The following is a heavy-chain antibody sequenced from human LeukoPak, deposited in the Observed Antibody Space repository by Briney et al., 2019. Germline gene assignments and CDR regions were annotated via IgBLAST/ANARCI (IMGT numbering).Heavy chain of an antibody. J-gene: IGHJ4*02. D-gene: IGHD3-9*01. Sequence: PGGSLRLSCAASGFTFSSYWMSWVRQAPGKGLEWVANIKQDGSEKYYVDSVRGRFTISRDNAKNSLYLQMSSLRAEDTAVYYCARTPIFRDDFDFWGQGTLVTVSS. CDR1: GFTFSSYW. CDR2: IKQDGSEK. CDR3: ARTPIFRDDFDF. V-gene: IGHV3-7*03.